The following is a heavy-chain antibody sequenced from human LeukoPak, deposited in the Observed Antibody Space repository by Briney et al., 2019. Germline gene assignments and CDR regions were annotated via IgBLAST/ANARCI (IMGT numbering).Heavy chain of an antibody. CDR3: AQEYGGNSGLDY. J-gene: IGHJ4*02. V-gene: IGHV3-23*01. CDR2: ISGSGGST. D-gene: IGHD4-23*01. Sequence: GGSLRLSCAASGFTVSSNEMSWVRQAPGKGLEWVSAISGSGGSTYYADSVKGRFTVSRDNSKNTLYLQMNSLRAEDTAVYYCAQEYGGNSGLDYWGQGTLVTVSS. CDR1: GFTVSSNE.